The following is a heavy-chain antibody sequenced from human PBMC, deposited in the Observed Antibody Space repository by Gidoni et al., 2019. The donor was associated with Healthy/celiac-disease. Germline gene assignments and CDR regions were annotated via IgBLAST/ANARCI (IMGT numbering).Heavy chain of an antibody. D-gene: IGHD3-9*01. Sequence: KPSETLSLTCTVSGVSISSSSYYWGWIRQPPGKGLEWIGSIYYSGSTYYNPSLNSRVTISVDTSKNQFSLKLSSVAATDTAVYYCDCFDWLSVDYWGQGTLVTVSS. V-gene: IGHV4-39*01. CDR1: GVSISSSSYY. J-gene: IGHJ4*01. CDR2: IYYSGST. CDR3: DCFDWLSVDY.